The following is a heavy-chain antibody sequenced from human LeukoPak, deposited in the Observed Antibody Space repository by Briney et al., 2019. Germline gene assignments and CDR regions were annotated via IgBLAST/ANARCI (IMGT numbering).Heavy chain of an antibody. CDR3: ARGPNYGDRVDYLDS. CDR1: GFTVSSNY. J-gene: IGHJ4*02. CDR2: IYSGGST. Sequence: GGSLRLSCAASGFTVSSNYMSWVRQAPGKGLEWVSVIYSGGSTYYADSVKGRFTISRDNSKNTLYLQMNSLRAEDTAVYYCARGPNYGDRVDYLDSWGQGIKVSVSS. D-gene: IGHD4-17*01. V-gene: IGHV3-66*01.